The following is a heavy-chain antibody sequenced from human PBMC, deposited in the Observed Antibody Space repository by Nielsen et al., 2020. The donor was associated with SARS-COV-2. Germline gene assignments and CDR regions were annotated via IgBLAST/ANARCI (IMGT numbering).Heavy chain of an antibody. CDR3: ARGFNYGPFDL. D-gene: IGHD3-10*01. J-gene: IGHJ4*02. CDR2: ISYDGSNK. V-gene: IGHV3-30-3*01. Sequence: GESLKISCAASGFTFSSYAMHWVRQAPGKGLEWVAVISYDGSNKYYADSVKGRFTISRDNAKNSLHLQMNSLRGEDTALYYCARGFNYGPFDLWGQGTLVTVSS. CDR1: GFTFSSYA.